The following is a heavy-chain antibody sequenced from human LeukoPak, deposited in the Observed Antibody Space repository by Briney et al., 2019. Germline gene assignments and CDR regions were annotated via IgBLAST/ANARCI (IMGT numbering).Heavy chain of an antibody. CDR1: GGSISSGSYY. V-gene: IGHV4-61*02. J-gene: IGHJ5*02. CDR2: IYTSGST. CDR3: AREEIAAHVRFFDP. Sequence: PSETLSLTCTVSGGSISSGSYYWSWIRQPAGKGLEWIGRIYTSGSTNYNPSLKSRVTISVDTSKNQFSLKLSSVTAADTAVYYYAREEIAAHVRFFDPWGQGTLVTVSS. D-gene: IGHD6-6*01.